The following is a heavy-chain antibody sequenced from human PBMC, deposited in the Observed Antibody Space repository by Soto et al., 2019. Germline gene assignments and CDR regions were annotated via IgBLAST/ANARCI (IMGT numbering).Heavy chain of an antibody. CDR1: GGTFSSYA. D-gene: IGHD3-10*01. CDR2: FIPIFGTA. V-gene: IGHV1-69*01. J-gene: IGHJ1*01. Sequence: VQSGAEVKKPGSSVKVSCKASGGTFSSYAISWVRQAPGQGLEWMGGFIPIFGTANYAQKFQGRVTIAADESTSTAYMELSSLRSADTAVYYCATNPGPYYYGSGTPGSGYFQHWGQGTLVTVSS. CDR3: ATNPGPYYYGSGTPGSGYFQH.